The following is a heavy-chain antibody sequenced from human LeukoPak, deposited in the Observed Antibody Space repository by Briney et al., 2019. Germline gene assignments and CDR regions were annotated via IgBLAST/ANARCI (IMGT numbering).Heavy chain of an antibody. Sequence: GGSLRLSCAASGFTFSSYSMNWVRQAPGKGLEWVSYISSSSSTIYYADSVKGRFTISRDNAKNSLYLQMNSLRAEDTAVYYCAREHSSGTFSYWGQGTLVTVSS. CDR1: GFTFSSYS. J-gene: IGHJ4*02. D-gene: IGHD6-25*01. V-gene: IGHV3-48*04. CDR2: ISSSSSTI. CDR3: AREHSSGTFSY.